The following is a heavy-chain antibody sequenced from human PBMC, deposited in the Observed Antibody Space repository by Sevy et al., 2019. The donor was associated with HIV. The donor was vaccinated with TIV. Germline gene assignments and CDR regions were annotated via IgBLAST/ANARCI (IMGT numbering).Heavy chain of an antibody. D-gene: IGHD3-3*01. J-gene: IGHJ5*02. CDR1: GFTFSNYA. V-gene: IGHV3-30-3*01. CDR3: ARDNFTYFWSGYYDS. CDR2: LSYDGSDK. Sequence: GGSLRLSCAASGFTFSNYAIHWVRQAPGKGLEWVAVLSYDGSDKDYADSVKGRFTISRDNVNNTLYLHMNSLKIEDTAVYYCARDNFTYFWSGYYDSWGPGTLVTVSS.